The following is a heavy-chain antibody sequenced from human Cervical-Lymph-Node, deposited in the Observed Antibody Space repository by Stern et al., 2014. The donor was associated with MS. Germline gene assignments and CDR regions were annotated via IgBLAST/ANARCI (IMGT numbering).Heavy chain of an antibody. Sequence: EVQLVESGGGLVQPGGSLRLSCAVSGFTFSSYWMHWVRQAPGEGLVWVSRINDDGSSTAYADSVKGRFTISRDNAKNTLFLQMSSLRAEDTDMYYCTRGLPANSHVSDYWGQGTLVIVSS. V-gene: IGHV3-74*03. CDR3: TRGLPANSHVSDY. D-gene: IGHD4/OR15-4a*01. J-gene: IGHJ4*02. CDR2: INDDGSST. CDR1: GFTFSSYW.